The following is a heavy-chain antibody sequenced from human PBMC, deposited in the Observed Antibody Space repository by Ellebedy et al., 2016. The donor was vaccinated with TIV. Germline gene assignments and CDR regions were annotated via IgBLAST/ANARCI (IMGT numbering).Heavy chain of an antibody. Sequence: GESLKISCAASGFPFSTYVMNWVRHAPGKGLEWAAVIWSDGSSKYYADSVKGRFTISGDSSKNTVYLQMTSLRADDTAVYYCARGGYCSSTSCAPADAFDVWGPGTEVTISS. D-gene: IGHD2-2*01. CDR1: GFPFSTYV. CDR2: IWSDGSSK. V-gene: IGHV3-33*01. J-gene: IGHJ3*01. CDR3: ARGGYCSSTSCAPADAFDV.